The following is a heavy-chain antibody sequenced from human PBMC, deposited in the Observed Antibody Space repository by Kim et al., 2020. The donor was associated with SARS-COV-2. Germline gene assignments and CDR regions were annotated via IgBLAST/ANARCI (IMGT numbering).Heavy chain of an antibody. V-gene: IGHV3-48*02. CDR2: ISSSSSTI. Sequence: GGSLRLSCAASGFTFSSYSMNWVHQAPGKGLEWVSYISSSSSTIYYADSVKGRFTISRDNAKNSLYLQMNSLRDEDTAVYYCAIFTLTYYYDSGGYPFDPWGQGTLVTVSS. D-gene: IGHD3-22*01. CDR1: GFTFSSYS. CDR3: AIFTLTYYYDSGGYPFDP. J-gene: IGHJ5*02.